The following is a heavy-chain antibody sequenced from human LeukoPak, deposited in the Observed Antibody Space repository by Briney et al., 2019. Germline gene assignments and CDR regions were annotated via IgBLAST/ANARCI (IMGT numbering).Heavy chain of an antibody. Sequence: SETLSLTCTVSGGSISSYYWSWIRQPPGKGLEWIGYIYYSGSTNYNPSFKSRVTISLDTSKNQFSLNLSSVTTADTAMYYCARGEGYSGYDFDYWGQGTLVTVSS. D-gene: IGHD5-12*01. J-gene: IGHJ4*02. CDR2: IYYSGST. V-gene: IGHV4-59*01. CDR3: ARGEGYSGYDFDY. CDR1: GGSISSYY.